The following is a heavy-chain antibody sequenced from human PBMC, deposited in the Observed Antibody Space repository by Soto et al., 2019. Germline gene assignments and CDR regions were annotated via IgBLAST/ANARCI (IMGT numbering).Heavy chain of an antibody. CDR3: ARDSRWSGSYSYYYYGMDV. D-gene: IGHD1-26*01. CDR1: GYTFTSYY. CDR2: INPSGGST. V-gene: IGHV1-46*01. J-gene: IGHJ6*02. Sequence: ASVKVSCKASGYTFTSYYMHWVRQAPGQGLEWMGIINPSGGSTSYAQKFQGRVTMTRGTSTSTVYMELSSLRSEDTAVYYCARDSRWSGSYSYYYYGMDVWGQGTTVTVSS.